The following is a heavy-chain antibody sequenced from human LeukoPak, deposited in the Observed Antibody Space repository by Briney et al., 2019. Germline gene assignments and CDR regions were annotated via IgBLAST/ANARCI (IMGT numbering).Heavy chain of an antibody. CDR1: GFTFSSYS. D-gene: IGHD6-13*01. Sequence: GGSLRLSCEASGFTFSSYSMNWVRQAPGQGLEWVSSISSSSSYIYYADSVKGRFTISRDNAKNSLYLQMNSLRAEDTAVYYCASRIAAAGKGVDIWGQGTMVTVSS. CDR2: ISSSSSYI. J-gene: IGHJ3*02. V-gene: IGHV3-21*01. CDR3: ASRIAAAGKGVDI.